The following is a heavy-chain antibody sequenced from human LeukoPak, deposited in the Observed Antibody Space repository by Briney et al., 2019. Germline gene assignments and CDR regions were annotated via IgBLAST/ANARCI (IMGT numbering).Heavy chain of an antibody. Sequence: GGPLRPSCAAPGFTFSTSAMTWVRQAPGKGLKRLSVISRRGGSTYYADSVKGRFTITRDNSNNMLSLQMNSLSAEDTAVYYCATRREYGPTPVPYYGIDVWGQGTTVTVSS. J-gene: IGHJ6*02. D-gene: IGHD1-1*01. V-gene: IGHV3-23*01. CDR1: GFTFSTSA. CDR3: ATRREYGPTPVPYYGIDV. CDR2: ISRRGGST.